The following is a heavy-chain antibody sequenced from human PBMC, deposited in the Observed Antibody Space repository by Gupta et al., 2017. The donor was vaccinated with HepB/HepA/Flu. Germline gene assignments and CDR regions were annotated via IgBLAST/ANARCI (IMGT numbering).Heavy chain of an antibody. Sequence: QVQLQQSGPGLVKPSQTLSLTCAISGDSVSSNSAAWNWIRQSPSRGLEWLGRTYYRSKWYNDYAVSVKSRITINPDTSKNQFSLQLNSVTPEDTAVYYCARDEVPTWRYTAAAGTPICAFDIWGQGTMVTVSS. CDR3: ARDEVPTWRYTAAAGTPICAFDI. V-gene: IGHV6-1*01. CDR1: GDSVSSNSAA. CDR2: TYYRSKWYN. J-gene: IGHJ3*02. D-gene: IGHD6-13*01.